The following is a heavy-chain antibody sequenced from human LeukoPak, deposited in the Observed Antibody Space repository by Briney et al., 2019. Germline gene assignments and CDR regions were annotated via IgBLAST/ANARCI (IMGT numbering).Heavy chain of an antibody. D-gene: IGHD6-19*01. J-gene: IGHJ4*02. CDR3: ARVSIAVAGRFDY. V-gene: IGHV1-69*04. CDR1: GGTFSSYA. CDR2: IIPILGIA. Sequence: GASVKVSCKASGGTFSSYAISWVRQAPGQGLEWMGRIIPILGIANYAQKFQGRVTITADKSASTAYMELSSLRSEDTAVYYCARVSIAVAGRFDYWGQGTLVTVSS.